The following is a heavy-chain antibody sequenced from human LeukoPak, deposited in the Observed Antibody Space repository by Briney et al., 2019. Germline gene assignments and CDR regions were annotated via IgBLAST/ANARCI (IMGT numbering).Heavy chain of an antibody. J-gene: IGHJ4*02. CDR3: VVWGEDRSGHRFDF. CDR2: INTDGSNT. CDR1: GFTFDYYW. V-gene: IGHV3-74*01. D-gene: IGHD3-22*01. Sequence: GGSLRLSCAASGFTFDYYWMHWVRQAPGKGLMWVSRINTDGSNTHYADSVKGRFTISRDNAKNTLYLQMNGLRVEDTAVYYCVVWGEDRSGHRFDFWGQGTLVTVSS.